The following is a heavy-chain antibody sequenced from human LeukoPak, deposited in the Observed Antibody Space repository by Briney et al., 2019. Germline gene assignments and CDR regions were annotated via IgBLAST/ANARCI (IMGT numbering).Heavy chain of an antibody. D-gene: IGHD3-9*01. CDR1: GYTFTGYY. CDR2: INPNSGGT. J-gene: IGHJ4*02. Sequence: ASVKVSCKASGYTFTGYYMHWVRQAPGQGLEWMGWINPNSGGTNYAQKFQGWVTMTRDTSISTAYMELSRLRSDDTAVYYCARDGALTGYPAGGGYWGQGTLVTVSS. V-gene: IGHV1-2*04. CDR3: ARDGALTGYPAGGGY.